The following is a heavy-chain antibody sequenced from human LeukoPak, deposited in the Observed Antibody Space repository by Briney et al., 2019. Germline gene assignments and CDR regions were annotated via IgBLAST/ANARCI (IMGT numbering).Heavy chain of an antibody. V-gene: IGHV3-48*04. CDR2: ISSSASII. CDR3: ARGPSGYHNT. CDR1: GFSFSSYG. D-gene: IGHD5-12*01. J-gene: IGHJ4*02. Sequence: GGSLRLSCAGSGFSFSSYGMHWVRQAPGKGLEWVSYISSSASIIYYSDPVKGRFTISRDNAKNSLYLQMNSLRAEDTAVYYCARGPSGYHNTGGQGTLVTVSS.